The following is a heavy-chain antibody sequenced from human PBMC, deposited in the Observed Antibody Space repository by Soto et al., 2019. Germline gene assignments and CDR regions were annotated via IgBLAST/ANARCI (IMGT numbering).Heavy chain of an antibody. V-gene: IGHV4-59*01. J-gene: IGHJ5*02. CDR3: AGGEGLVDPMLRWFDP. D-gene: IGHD1-26*01. CDR2: IYYSGST. CDR1: GCSISSYY. Sequence: SETLSPTCTVSGCSISSYYWRWIRQPPGKGLEWIGYIYYSGSTNYNPSLKSRVTISVDTSKNQFSPKLSYVTAADTAVYYCAGGEGLVDPMLRWFDPWGQGTLVTVS.